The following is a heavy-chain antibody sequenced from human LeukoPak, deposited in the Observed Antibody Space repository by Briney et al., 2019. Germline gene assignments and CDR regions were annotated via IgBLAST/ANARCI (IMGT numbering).Heavy chain of an antibody. CDR3: AREFDRLSNFAY. V-gene: IGHV3-30-3*01. Sequence: PGRSLRLSCEASGLTFSTYAMNWVRQAPGEGLEWVAVISFDGSNKFYAGSVKGRFTISRDNSKNTLYLQMNSLRGEDTAVYYCAREFDRLSNFAYWGQGARVTVSS. J-gene: IGHJ4*02. D-gene: IGHD3-9*01. CDR1: GLTFSTYA. CDR2: ISFDGSNK.